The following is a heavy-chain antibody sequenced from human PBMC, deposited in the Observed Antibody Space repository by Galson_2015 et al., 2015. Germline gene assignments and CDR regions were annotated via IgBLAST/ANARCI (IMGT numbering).Heavy chain of an antibody. J-gene: IGHJ4*02. V-gene: IGHV3-30-3*01. CDR3: AKDKFLAVAAAGTYFVY. CDR1: GFTFSSYA. CDR2: ISYDGSNK. D-gene: IGHD6-13*01. Sequence: SLRLSCAASGFTFSSYAMHWVRQAPGKGLEWVAVISYDGSNKYYADSVKGRFTISRDNSKNTLYLQMNSLRAEDTALYYCAKDKFLAVAAAGTYFVYWGQRTLFTVSS.